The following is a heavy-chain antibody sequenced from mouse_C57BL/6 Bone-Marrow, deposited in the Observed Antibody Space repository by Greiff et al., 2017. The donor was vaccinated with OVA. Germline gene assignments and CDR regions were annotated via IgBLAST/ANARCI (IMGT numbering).Heavy chain of an antibody. Sequence: EVMLVESGGGLVKPGGSLKLSCAASGFTFSDYGMHWVRQAPEKGLEWVAYISSGSSTIYYADTVKGRVTISRDNAKNTLFLQMTSLRSEDTAMYYCARPTRAWFAYWGQGTLVTVSA. V-gene: IGHV5-17*01. CDR3: ARPTRAWFAY. CDR2: ISSGSSTI. CDR1: GFTFSDYG. J-gene: IGHJ3*01.